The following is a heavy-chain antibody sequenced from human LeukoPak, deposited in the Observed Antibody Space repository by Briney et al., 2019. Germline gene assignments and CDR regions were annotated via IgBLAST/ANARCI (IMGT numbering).Heavy chain of an antibody. J-gene: IGHJ3*02. CDR3: ARSPPTYGDHAFDI. CDR2: IYTSGST. V-gene: IGHV4-4*07. Sequence: PSETLSLTCTVSGGSISSYYWSWIRQPAGKGLEWIGRIYTSGSTNYNPSLKSRVTMSVDTSKNQFSLKLSSVTAADTAVYYCARSPPTYGDHAFDIWGQGTMVTVSS. CDR1: GGSISSYY. D-gene: IGHD4-17*01.